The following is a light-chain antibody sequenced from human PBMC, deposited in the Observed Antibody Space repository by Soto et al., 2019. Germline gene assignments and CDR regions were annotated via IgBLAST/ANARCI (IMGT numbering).Light chain of an antibody. J-gene: IGLJ1*01. Sequence: QSVLTQPASVSGSPGQSITVSCTGTSSDVGGYDVVSWYQQHTGKAPKLIIYEDIERPSGVSSRFSGSKSGNPSSLTISGLQPEDEAEYYCCAYAGRSTYVFGSGTKLTVL. CDR2: EDI. CDR3: CAYAGRSTYV. V-gene: IGLV2-23*01. CDR1: SSDVGGYDV.